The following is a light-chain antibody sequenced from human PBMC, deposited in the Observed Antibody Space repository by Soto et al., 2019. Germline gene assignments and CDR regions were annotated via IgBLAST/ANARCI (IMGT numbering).Light chain of an antibody. CDR1: QSVSSSY. CDR3: QQYGSAPFT. V-gene: IGKV3-20*01. J-gene: IGKJ5*01. CDR2: GAS. Sequence: EIVLTQSPGTLSLSPRERATLSCRASQSVSSSYLAWYQQKPGQAPRLLIYGASSRATGIPDRFSGSGSGTDFTLTISRLEPEDVAVYYCQQYGSAPFTCGQGTRLEIK.